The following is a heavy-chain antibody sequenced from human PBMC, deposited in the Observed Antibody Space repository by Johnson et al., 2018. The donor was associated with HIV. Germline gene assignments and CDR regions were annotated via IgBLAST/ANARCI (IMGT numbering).Heavy chain of an antibody. CDR3: ARNSGNGLVLRGDAFDI. Sequence: QVQLVESGGGVVQPGTSLRLSCAASGFTFSSYAMHWVRQAPGKGLEWVAVISYDGSIKYFADSVKGRFTISRDNSKNTLHLQMNSLRPEDTAVYYCARNSGNGLVLRGDAFDIWGQGTMVTVSS. J-gene: IGHJ3*02. CDR1: GFTFSSYA. V-gene: IGHV3-30-3*01. CDR2: ISYDGSIK. D-gene: IGHD2-8*01.